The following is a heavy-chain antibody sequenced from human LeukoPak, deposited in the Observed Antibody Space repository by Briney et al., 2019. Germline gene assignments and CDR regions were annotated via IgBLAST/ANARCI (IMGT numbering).Heavy chain of an antibody. D-gene: IGHD3-10*01. CDR3: ARHGFITMDRGVSMWFDP. CDR1: GCTISSSSYY. J-gene: IGHJ5*02. Sequence: PSETLSLTCAVSGCTISSSSYYWVCIRQPPGQGREWIGSIYYSGSTYYNPSLESRLTISVDTSRNQFSLKQSSVTAADTAVYYCARHGFITMDRGVSMWFDPWGQGTLVTVSS. CDR2: IYYSGST. V-gene: IGHV4-39*01.